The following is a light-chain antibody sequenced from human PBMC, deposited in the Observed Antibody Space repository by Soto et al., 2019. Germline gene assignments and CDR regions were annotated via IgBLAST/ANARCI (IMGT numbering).Light chain of an antibody. CDR1: QSVSSS. Sequence: EIVVTQSPATLSVSPGERVTLSCRASQSVSSSLAWYQQRPGQAPRLLIFGASTRATDVPARFTGSGSETEFTLTISSLQSEDFAVYYCQQYKSWPYTFGLGTKLEIK. CDR3: QQYKSWPYT. CDR2: GAS. J-gene: IGKJ2*01. V-gene: IGKV3-15*01.